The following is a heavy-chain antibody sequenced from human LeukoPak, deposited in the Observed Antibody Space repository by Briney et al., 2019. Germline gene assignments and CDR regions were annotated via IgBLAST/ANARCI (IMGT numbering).Heavy chain of an antibody. CDR1: GGSFSGYY. D-gene: IGHD6-6*01. Sequence: SETLSLTCAVYGGSFSGYYWSWIRQPPGKGLEWIGEINHSGSTNYNPSLKSRVTISVDTSKNQFSLKLSSVTAADTAVYYCARAGIAARLIDYWGQGTLVTVSS. CDR3: ARAGIAARLIDY. J-gene: IGHJ4*02. CDR2: INHSGST. V-gene: IGHV4-34*01.